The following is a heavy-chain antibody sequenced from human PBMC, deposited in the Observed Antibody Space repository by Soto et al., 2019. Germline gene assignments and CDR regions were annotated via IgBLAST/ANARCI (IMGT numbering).Heavy chain of an antibody. V-gene: IGHV3-33*01. Sequence: GALRLSCAASGFTFSSYGMHWVRQAPGKGLEWVAVIWYDGSNKYYADSVKGRFTISRDNSKNTLYLQMNSLRAEDTAVYYCARDDHGDYGGAFDIWGQGTMVTVSS. CDR2: IWYDGSNK. CDR3: ARDDHGDYGGAFDI. D-gene: IGHD4-17*01. CDR1: GFTFSSYG. J-gene: IGHJ3*02.